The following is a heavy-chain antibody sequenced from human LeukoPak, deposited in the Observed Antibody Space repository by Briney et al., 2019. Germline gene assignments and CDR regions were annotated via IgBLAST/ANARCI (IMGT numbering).Heavy chain of an antibody. CDR3: ARDAAAAGPFDY. CDR1: GYTFIDYG. J-gene: IGHJ4*02. CDR2: ISTYNGHT. V-gene: IGHV1-18*01. D-gene: IGHD6-13*01. Sequence: ASVKVSCKASGYTFIDYGVSWVRQAPGQGLEWMGWISTYNGHTYYAQKLQGRVTTTTDTSTSTAYMELRSLRSDDTAVYYCARDAAAAGPFDYWGQGTLVTVSS.